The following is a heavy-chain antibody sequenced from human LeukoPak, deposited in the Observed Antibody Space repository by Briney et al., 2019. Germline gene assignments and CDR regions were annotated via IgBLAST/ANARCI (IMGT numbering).Heavy chain of an antibody. D-gene: IGHD3-3*01. CDR1: GYTFTSYG. J-gene: IGHJ6*04. CDR2: ISAYNGNT. V-gene: IGHV1-18*01. CDR3: ARTLMYLRFLEWLLPNEMDV. Sequence: ASVRVSCKASGYTFTSYGISWVRQAPGQGLEWMGWISAYNGNTNYAQKLQGRVTMTTDTSTRTAYMEMRSLRSDDTAVYYCARTLMYLRFLEWLLPNEMDVWGKGTTVTVSS.